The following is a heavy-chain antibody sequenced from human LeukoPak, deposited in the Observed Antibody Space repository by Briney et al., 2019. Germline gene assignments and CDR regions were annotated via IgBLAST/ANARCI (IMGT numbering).Heavy chain of an antibody. V-gene: IGHV3-7*01. CDR3: AREWAVAALYGMDV. Sequence: GGSLRLSCAASGFTFSSYWMSWVRQTPGKGLEWVANIKQDGSEKYYVDSVKGRFTISRDNAKNSLYLQMNSLRAEDTAVYYCAREWAVAALYGMDVWGQGTTVTVSS. D-gene: IGHD6-19*01. CDR2: IKQDGSEK. J-gene: IGHJ6*02. CDR1: GFTFSSYW.